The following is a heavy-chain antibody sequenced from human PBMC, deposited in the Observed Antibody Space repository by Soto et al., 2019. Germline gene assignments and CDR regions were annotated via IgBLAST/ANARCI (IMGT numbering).Heavy chain of an antibody. CDR1: GYPVTAYY. CDR2: INPATGAA. CDR3: ARGGGVGVAGSAAFDM. J-gene: IGHJ3*02. D-gene: IGHD3-3*01. V-gene: IGHV1-2*02. Sequence: QLHLVQSGAVVKKPGASVTVSCPASGYPVTAYYMHWVRQAPGRGLEWMGGINPATGAAKYTQTFQGRVTMTRDTSTSTVFMELSGLTSEDTAVFYCARGGGVGVAGSAAFDMWGQGTVVTVSS.